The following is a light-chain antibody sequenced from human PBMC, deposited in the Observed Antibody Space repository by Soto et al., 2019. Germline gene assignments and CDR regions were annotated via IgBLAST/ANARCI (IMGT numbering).Light chain of an antibody. Sequence: DVHMTQSPSSLSASVGDRVTITCRASQGISRSLAWYQQKPGKAPKLLIYAASTLQSGVPSRFSGSGSGTVFTLTISSLQPEDVAIYYCQKYDSAPLTFGGGTKVEIK. CDR2: AAS. V-gene: IGKV1-27*01. CDR3: QKYDSAPLT. CDR1: QGISRS. J-gene: IGKJ4*01.